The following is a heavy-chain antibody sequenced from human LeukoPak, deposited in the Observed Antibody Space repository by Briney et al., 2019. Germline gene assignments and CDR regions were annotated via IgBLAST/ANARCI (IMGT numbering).Heavy chain of an antibody. V-gene: IGHV1-18*01. CDR1: GYTFTSYG. CDR3: ARDKFFGTYYDILTGQTIHAFDI. Sequence: ASVKVSCKASGYTFTSYGISWVRQAPGQGLEWMGWISAYNGNTNYAQKLQGRVTMTTDTSTSTAYMELRSLRSDDTAVYYCARDKFFGTYYDILTGQTIHAFDIWGQGTMVTVSS. D-gene: IGHD3-9*01. CDR2: ISAYNGNT. J-gene: IGHJ3*02.